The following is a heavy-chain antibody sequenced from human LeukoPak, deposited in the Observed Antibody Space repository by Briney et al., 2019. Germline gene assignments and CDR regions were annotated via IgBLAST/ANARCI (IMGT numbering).Heavy chain of an antibody. CDR2: INHSGST. J-gene: IGHJ5*02. CDR1: GGSINSSSYY. D-gene: IGHD2-2*01. CDR3: ATGRYCSSTSCKLNWFDP. Sequence: PTETLSLTCTLSGGSINSSSYYWGWIRQPPGKGLEWIGEINHSGSTNYNPSLKSRVTISVDTSKNQFSLKLSSVTAADTAVYYCATGRYCSSTSCKLNWFDPWGQGTLVTVSS. V-gene: IGHV4-39*07.